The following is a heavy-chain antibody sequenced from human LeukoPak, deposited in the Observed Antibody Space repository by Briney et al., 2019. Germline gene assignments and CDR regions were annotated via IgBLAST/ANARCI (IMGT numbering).Heavy chain of an antibody. Sequence: PGGSLRLSCAASGFTFSSYGMHWVRQAPGKGLEWVAFIRYDGSNKYYADSVKGRFTISRGNSKNALYLQMNSLRAEDTAVYYCAKDSRSGSYYPKYFDYWGQGTLVTVSS. CDR3: AKDSRSGSYYPKYFDY. CDR2: IRYDGSNK. CDR1: GFTFSSYG. J-gene: IGHJ4*02. V-gene: IGHV3-30*02. D-gene: IGHD3-10*01.